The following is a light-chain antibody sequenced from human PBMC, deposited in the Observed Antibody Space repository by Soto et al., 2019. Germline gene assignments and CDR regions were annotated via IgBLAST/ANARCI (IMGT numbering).Light chain of an antibody. CDR3: LHEYNYPWT. CDR2: GAS. J-gene: IGKJ1*01. Sequence: AIQMTQFPSSLSASVRDRVVISCRTSQDIRNKLGWYQQKPGQAPKLLIFGASTLHSGVPSRFRGSGSGTRFTLTITSLQPEDVATYYCLHEYNYPWTFGQGTKVEIK. V-gene: IGKV1-6*01. CDR1: QDIRNK.